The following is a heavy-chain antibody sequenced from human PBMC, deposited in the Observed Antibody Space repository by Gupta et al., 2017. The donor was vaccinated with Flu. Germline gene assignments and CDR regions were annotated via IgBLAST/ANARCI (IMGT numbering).Heavy chain of an antibody. Sequence: QVQLVESGGKLVKPGESLRLSCTASGFTFSDYYMSWIRQAPGKGLEWVSHISGSGDYTNYADSVRGRFTISRDNAKKSLYLQMNSLRAEDTAVYYCSRGGQKWTDYWGQGTLVTVSS. D-gene: IGHD1-26*01. CDR2: ISGSGDYT. CDR3: SRGGQKWTDY. V-gene: IGHV3-11*05. CDR1: GFTFSDYY. J-gene: IGHJ4*02.